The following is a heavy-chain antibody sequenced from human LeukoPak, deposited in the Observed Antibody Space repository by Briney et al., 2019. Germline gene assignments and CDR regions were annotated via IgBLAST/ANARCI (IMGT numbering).Heavy chain of an antibody. J-gene: IGHJ4*02. D-gene: IGHD6-13*01. Sequence: GGSLRLSCVASGFTFDSYAMNWVRQAPGKGLEWVALISHDGNEKYYADSVQGRFTISRDNSMNTLNLHMNSLKTEDTAVYYCARHRIAAAVAFYFDSWGQGALVAVSS. V-gene: IGHV3-30-3*01. CDR1: GFTFDSYA. CDR3: ARHRIAAAVAFYFDS. CDR2: ISHDGNEK.